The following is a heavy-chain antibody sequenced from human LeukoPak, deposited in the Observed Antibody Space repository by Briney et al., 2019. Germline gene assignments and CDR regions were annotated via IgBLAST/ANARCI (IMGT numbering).Heavy chain of an antibody. CDR2: ITGSGTNR. Sequence: AGGSLRLSCVASGFTFSNYAVSWVRQAPGKGLECVSAITGSGTNRYYADSLKGRFTTSRDNSKNTVLLQMNSLRHQDTAIYYCVIWGDYDVLTGYYVPDYWGQGTLVTVAS. CDR3: VIWGDYDVLTGYYVPDY. CDR1: GFTFSNYA. D-gene: IGHD3-9*01. J-gene: IGHJ4*02. V-gene: IGHV3-23*01.